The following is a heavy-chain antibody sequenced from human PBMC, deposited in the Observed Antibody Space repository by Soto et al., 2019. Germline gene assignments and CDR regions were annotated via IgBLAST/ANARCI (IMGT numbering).Heavy chain of an antibody. J-gene: IGHJ6*02. CDR3: ARVATSAYFYATDV. D-gene: IGHD5-12*01. CDR1: GGSISRNC. CDR2: ICSSGTT. Sequence: QVPLQESGPGLVKPSETLSLTCTVSGGSISRNCWTWIRQPPGKGLEWIGYICSSGTTKYNPSLKSRVTISIDTSKNQSSLSLTSVAVADTAVYYRARVATSAYFYATDVWGQGTTVTVSS. V-gene: IGHV4-59*01.